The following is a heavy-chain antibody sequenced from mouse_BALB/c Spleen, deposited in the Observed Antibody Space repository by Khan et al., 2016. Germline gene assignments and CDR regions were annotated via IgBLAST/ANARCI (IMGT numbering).Heavy chain of an antibody. Sequence: QVQLQQSGAELMKPGASVRISCKATGYTIGSYWIGWVKQRPGHGLEWIGEILPVSGLINYNETFKGKATFTADTSSNTAYMQLSSLTSEDSAVHFCARRNWDGRYFDVWGAGTTVTVSA. CDR2: ILPVSGLI. V-gene: IGHV1-9*01. J-gene: IGHJ1*01. CDR1: GYTIGSYW. D-gene: IGHD4-1*01. CDR3: ARRNWDGRYFDV.